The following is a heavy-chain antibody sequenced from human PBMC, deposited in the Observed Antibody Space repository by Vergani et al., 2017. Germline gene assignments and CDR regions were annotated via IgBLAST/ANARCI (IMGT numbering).Heavy chain of an antibody. J-gene: IGHJ4*02. V-gene: IGHV1-24*01. D-gene: IGHD3-22*01. CDR3: AIVTDYYESSGYYLDY. CDR2: FDPEHGEV. Sequence: QVQLVQSGSEVRKPGASVKVSCQVSGYSLTELTIHWVRQAPGKGLEWMGGFDPEHGEVTFAQHIQGRVTMTEDRSTDTAYMELSSLRPEDTALYYCAIVTDYYESSGYYLDYWGQGTLVTVSS. CDR1: GYSLTELT.